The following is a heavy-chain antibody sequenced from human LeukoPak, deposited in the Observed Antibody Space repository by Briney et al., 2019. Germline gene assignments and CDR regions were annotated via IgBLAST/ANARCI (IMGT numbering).Heavy chain of an antibody. CDR3: AELTSMVEQY. CDR1: GFTFSSYW. J-gene: IGHJ4*02. Sequence: GGSLRLSCEASGFTFSSYWMHWVRQVPGKGLVWVSRINSDGSSTSYADSVKGRFTISRDNAKNTLYLQKNSLRAEDTAVYYCAELTSMVEQYWGQGTLVTVSS. V-gene: IGHV3-74*01. CDR2: INSDGSST. D-gene: IGHD3-10*01.